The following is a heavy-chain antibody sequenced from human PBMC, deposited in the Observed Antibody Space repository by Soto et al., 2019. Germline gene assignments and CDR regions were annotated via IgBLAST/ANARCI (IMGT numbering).Heavy chain of an antibody. CDR2: ISGGGSNT. J-gene: IGHJ4*02. Sequence: EVQLLESGGGLVQRGGSLRLSCAASGFPFSSYVMSWVRQAPGKGLEWVSGISGGGSNTFYADPVKGRFTISRDNSKNNFKLKMNSQGAEDTAVYYCAKDSNKYSSSLRGRYFDYWGQGIGVTVSS. CDR3: AKDSNKYSSSLRGRYFDY. V-gene: IGHV3-23*01. CDR1: GFPFSSYV. D-gene: IGHD4-4*01.